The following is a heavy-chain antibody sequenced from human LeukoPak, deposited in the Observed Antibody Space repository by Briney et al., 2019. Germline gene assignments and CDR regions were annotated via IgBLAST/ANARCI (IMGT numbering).Heavy chain of an antibody. CDR3: ARDCPPYCSGGSCYSDY. Sequence: PGGSLRLSCAASGFTFSSYAMHWVRQAPGKGLESVSAIRSNGGSTYYANSVKGRFTISRDNSKNTLYLQMGSLRAEDMAVYYCARDCPPYCSGGSCYSDYWGQGTLVTVSS. J-gene: IGHJ4*02. D-gene: IGHD2-15*01. CDR2: IRSNGGST. CDR1: GFTFSSYA. V-gene: IGHV3-64*01.